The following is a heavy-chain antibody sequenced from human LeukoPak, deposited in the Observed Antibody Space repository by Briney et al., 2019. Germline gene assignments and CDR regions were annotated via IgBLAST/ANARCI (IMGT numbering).Heavy chain of an antibody. Sequence: SETLSLTCTVSDGSISSSSYYWGWIRQPPGKGLEWIGSIYYSGSTNYNPSLKSRVTISVDTSKNQFSLKLSSVTAADTAVYYCASGYSNGYVDYWGQGTLVTVSS. J-gene: IGHJ4*02. CDR1: DGSISSSSYY. CDR2: IYYSGST. CDR3: ASGYSNGYVDY. V-gene: IGHV4-39*07. D-gene: IGHD5-18*01.